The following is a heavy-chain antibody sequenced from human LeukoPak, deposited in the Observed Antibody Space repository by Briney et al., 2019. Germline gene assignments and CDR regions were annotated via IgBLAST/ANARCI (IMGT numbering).Heavy chain of an antibody. J-gene: IGHJ5*02. Sequence: GASVKVSCKASGGTFSSYAISWVRQAPGQGLEWMGGIIPIFGTANYAQKFQGRVTITADESTSTAYMELSSLRSEDTAVYYCARDPVITFGGAIGPWGQGTLVTVSS. CDR3: ARDPVITFGGAIGP. D-gene: IGHD3-16*01. CDR1: GGTFSSYA. CDR2: IIPIFGTA. V-gene: IGHV1-69*13.